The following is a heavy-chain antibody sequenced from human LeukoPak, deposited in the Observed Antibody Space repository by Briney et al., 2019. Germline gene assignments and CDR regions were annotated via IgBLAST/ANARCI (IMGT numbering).Heavy chain of an antibody. Sequence: SETLSLTXTVSGGSISSSSYYWGWIRQPPGEGLEWIAYIHNTGSTNYNPSLKSRVTISLDTSKNEFSLKLTSVTAADTAVYYCVRDWEGFNFDIWGQGTMVTVSS. CDR2: IHNTGST. V-gene: IGHV4-61*01. CDR1: GGSISSSSYY. J-gene: IGHJ3*02. CDR3: VRDWEGFNFDI. D-gene: IGHD1-26*01.